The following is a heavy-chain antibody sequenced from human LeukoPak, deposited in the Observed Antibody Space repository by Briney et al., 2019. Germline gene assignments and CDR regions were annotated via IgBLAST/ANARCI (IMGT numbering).Heavy chain of an antibody. J-gene: IGHJ6*03. D-gene: IGHD3-3*01. CDR2: ISSSDNTI. V-gene: IGHV3-11*01. CDR1: GFTFSDSY. CDR3: ARADFGVLIIGYYYFYMDD. Sequence: GGSLRLSCAASGFTFSDSYMSWVRQAPGKGLEWLSSISSSDNTIYYSDSVKGRFTVSRDNAKNSLSLQMNSLRVEDTAMYFCARADFGVLIIGYYYFYMDDWGKGTTVTVSS.